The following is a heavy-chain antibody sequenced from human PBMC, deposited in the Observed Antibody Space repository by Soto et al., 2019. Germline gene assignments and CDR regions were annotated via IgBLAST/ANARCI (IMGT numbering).Heavy chain of an antibody. CDR1: GFTFSSYA. CDR2: ISYDGSNK. CDR3: ARDAVAYCGGDCRTFDY. J-gene: IGHJ4*02. Sequence: QVQLVESGGGVVQPGRSLRLSCAASGFTFSSYAMHWVRQAPGKGLEWVAVISYDGSNKYYADSVKGRFTISRDNSKSTLYLQMNSLRAEDTAVHYCARDAVAYCGGDCRTFDYWGQGTLVTVSS. V-gene: IGHV3-30-3*01. D-gene: IGHD2-21*02.